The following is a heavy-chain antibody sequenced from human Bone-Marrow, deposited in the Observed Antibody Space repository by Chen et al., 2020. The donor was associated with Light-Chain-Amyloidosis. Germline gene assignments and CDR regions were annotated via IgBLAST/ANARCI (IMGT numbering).Heavy chain of an antibody. D-gene: IGHD5-18*01. J-gene: IGHJ4*02. CDR3: AQLYSYGRPFKH. Sequence: VRLVESGGGVVRPGGSLRLSCTVSGFVFTTYGFQWVRQAQGNGLEWVSFVRFDGSDKYYADSVKGRFTISRDDSKNTLYLQMNSLRPEDTAVYYCAQLYSYGRPFKHWGQGTLVSVSS. CDR1: GFVFTTYG. V-gene: IGHV3-30*02. CDR2: VRFDGSDK.